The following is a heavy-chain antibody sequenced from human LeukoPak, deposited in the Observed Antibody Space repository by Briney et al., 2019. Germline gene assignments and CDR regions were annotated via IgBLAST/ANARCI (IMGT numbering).Heavy chain of an antibody. V-gene: IGHV1-69*05. Sequence: ASVKVSCKASGGTFSSYAISWVRQAPGQGLEWMGGIIPLFGSANYAQKFQGRVTITTDESTSTAYMELSSLRSEDTAVYYCARDEELEGYYYYYMDVWGKGTTVTVSS. CDR3: ARDEELEGYYYYYMDV. D-gene: IGHD1-26*01. CDR1: GGTFSSYA. CDR2: IIPLFGSA. J-gene: IGHJ6*03.